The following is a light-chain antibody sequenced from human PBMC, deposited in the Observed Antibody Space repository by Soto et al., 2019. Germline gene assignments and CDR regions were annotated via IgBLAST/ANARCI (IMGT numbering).Light chain of an antibody. J-gene: IGKJ1*01. CDR2: AAS. Sequence: DIQMTQSPSSLSASVGDRVTITCRASQSISSYLNWYQQKPGKAPKLLIYAASSLQSGVPSRFSGSGSGTDFTLTISRLQPEDFATYYCQPSYSTPPWTFGQGTKVEIK. V-gene: IGKV1-39*01. CDR3: QPSYSTPPWT. CDR1: QSISSY.